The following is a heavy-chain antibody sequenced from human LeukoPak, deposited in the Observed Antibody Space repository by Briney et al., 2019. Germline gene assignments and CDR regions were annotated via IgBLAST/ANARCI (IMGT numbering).Heavy chain of an antibody. D-gene: IGHD2-2*02. CDR3: ARQGHQLLYPDAFDI. J-gene: IGHJ3*02. V-gene: IGHV4-59*08. CDR2: IYYSGST. Sequence: SETLSLTRTVSGGSISSYYWSWIRQPPGKGLEWIGYIYYSGSTNYNPSLKSRVTISVDTSKNQFSLKLSSVTAADTAVYYCARQGHQLLYPDAFDIWGQGTMVTVSS. CDR1: GGSISSYY.